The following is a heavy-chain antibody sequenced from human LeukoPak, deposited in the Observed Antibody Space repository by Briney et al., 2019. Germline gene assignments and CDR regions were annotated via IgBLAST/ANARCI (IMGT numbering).Heavy chain of an antibody. J-gene: IGHJ5*02. V-gene: IGHV3-53*01. D-gene: IGHD1-26*01. CDR1: GFTVSSYY. CDR3: ARGGAYNWFDP. Sequence: PGGSLRLSCAASGFTVSSYYMNWVRQAPGKGLEWVSVIYSGGSTYYADSVKGRFTISRDNSKNTLYLQMNSLRAEDTAVYYCARGGAYNWFDPWGQGTLVTVSS. CDR2: IYSGGST.